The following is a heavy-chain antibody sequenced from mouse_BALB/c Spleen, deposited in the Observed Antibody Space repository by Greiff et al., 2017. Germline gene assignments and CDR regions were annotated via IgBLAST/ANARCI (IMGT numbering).Heavy chain of an antibody. J-gene: IGHJ3*01. D-gene: IGHD2-4*01. CDR2: ISSGSSTI. CDR3: ARDYDGGAWFAY. CDR1: GFTFSSFG. V-gene: IGHV5-17*02. Sequence: EVQVVESGGGLVQPGGSRKLSCAASGFTFSSFGMHWVRQAPEKGLEWVAYISSGSSTIYYADTVKGRFTISRDNPKNTLFLQMTSLRSEDTAMYYCARDYDGGAWFAYWGQGTLVTVSA.